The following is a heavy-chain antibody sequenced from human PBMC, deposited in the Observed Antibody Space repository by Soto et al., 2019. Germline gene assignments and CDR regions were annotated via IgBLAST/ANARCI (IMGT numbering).Heavy chain of an antibody. CDR1: GGTFSSYA. V-gene: IGHV1-69*06. CDR3: ARGVSAYYYDTTGYSTPYYFDY. J-gene: IGHJ4*02. CDR2: IIPIFDTP. D-gene: IGHD3-22*01. Sequence: QVQLVQSGAEVKKPGSSVRVSCKTSGGTFSSYAISWMRQAPGQGLVWMGGIIPIFDTPNYAQRFQGRVTITADKSTSTAYMELSSLTSEDTAVYYCARGVSAYYYDTTGYSTPYYFDYWGQGTLVTVSS.